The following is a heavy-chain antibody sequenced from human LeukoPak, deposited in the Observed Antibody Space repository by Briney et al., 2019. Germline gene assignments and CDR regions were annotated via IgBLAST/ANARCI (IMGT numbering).Heavy chain of an antibody. V-gene: IGHV3-30*04. J-gene: IGHJ3*01. CDR3: AREIIVVGRKRFDALDL. Sequence: GMSLRLSCAASGFTFSYYAIHWVRQGPGKGLEWVAVRSKDGNTKFYADSVKGRFTISRDNSKNTLYLQMNSLRAEDTAVYYCAREIIVVGRKRFDALDLWGQGTMVTVSS. D-gene: IGHD1-26*01. CDR2: RSKDGNTK. CDR1: GFTFSYYA.